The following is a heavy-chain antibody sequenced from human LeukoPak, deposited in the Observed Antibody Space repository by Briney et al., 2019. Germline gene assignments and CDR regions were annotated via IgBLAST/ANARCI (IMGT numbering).Heavy chain of an antibody. J-gene: IGHJ4*02. V-gene: IGHV3-23*01. D-gene: IGHD1-26*01. CDR2: ISGSGGRT. CDR1: GFTFSTYT. Sequence: GGSLRLACAASGFTFSTYTMGWVRQAPGKGLEWVSDISGSGGRTYYADSVKGRFTISRDNSKNTLYLQMNSMTAEDTAVYHCAKAMYGGSSYDYWGQGTLVTVSS. CDR3: AKAMYGGSSYDY.